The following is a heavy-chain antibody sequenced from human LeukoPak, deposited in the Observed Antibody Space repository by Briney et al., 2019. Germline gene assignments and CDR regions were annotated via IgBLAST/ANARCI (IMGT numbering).Heavy chain of an antibody. D-gene: IGHD1-26*01. CDR1: GFTFSGYS. J-gene: IGHJ4*02. Sequence: PGGSLRLSCAASGFTFSGYSMNWVRQAPGKGLEWVSSISSSSSYIYYADSVKGRFTISRDNAKNSLYLQMNSLRAEDTAVYYCARDGTRSGWELFDYWGQGTLVTVSS. V-gene: IGHV3-21*01. CDR2: ISSSSSYI. CDR3: ARDGTRSGWELFDY.